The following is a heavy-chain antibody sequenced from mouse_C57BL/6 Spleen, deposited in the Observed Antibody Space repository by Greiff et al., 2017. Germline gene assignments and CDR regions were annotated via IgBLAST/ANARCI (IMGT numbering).Heavy chain of an antibody. J-gene: IGHJ2*01. V-gene: IGHV10-1*01. CDR1: GFSFNTYA. CDR3: VRSYYYGRGFDY. D-gene: IGHD1-1*01. CDR2: IRSKSNNYAT. Sequence: EVQLQESGGGLVQPKGSLKLSCAASGFSFNTYAMNWVRQAPGKGLEWVARIRSKSNNYATYYADSVKDRFTISRDDSESMLYLQMNNLKTEDTAMYYCVRSYYYGRGFDYWGQGTTLTVSS.